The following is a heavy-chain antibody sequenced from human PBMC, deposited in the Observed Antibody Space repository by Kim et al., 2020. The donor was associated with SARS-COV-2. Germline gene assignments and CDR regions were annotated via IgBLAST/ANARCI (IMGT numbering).Heavy chain of an antibody. CDR2: IHYSGNT. Sequence: SETLSLTCTVSGAFNSDFYWTWIRQSPGKGLEWIGYIHYSGNTNFNPSLKSRITISIDTSRNQFSMKLNSLTAADTAVYYCARGGNSHASWRYYIDYWGRGAVVTVSS. CDR1: GAFNSDFY. V-gene: IGHV4-59*01. D-gene: IGHD3-16*01. J-gene: IGHJ4*02. CDR3: ARGGNSHASWRYYIDY.